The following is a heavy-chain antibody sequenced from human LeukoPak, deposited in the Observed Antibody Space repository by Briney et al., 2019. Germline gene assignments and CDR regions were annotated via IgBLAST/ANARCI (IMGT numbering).Heavy chain of an antibody. V-gene: IGHV1-3*03. CDR1: GYSLTIQD. CDR2: INPGNGDT. J-gene: IGHJ4*02. CDR3: TLYNY. Sequence: GASVKVSCKTSGYSLTIQDMHWVRQAPGQSLEWMGCINPGNGDTKYSQEFQGRVTITRDTSATTAYMELSSLRSDDMAVYYCTLYNYWGQGTLVTVSS. D-gene: IGHD2-2*02.